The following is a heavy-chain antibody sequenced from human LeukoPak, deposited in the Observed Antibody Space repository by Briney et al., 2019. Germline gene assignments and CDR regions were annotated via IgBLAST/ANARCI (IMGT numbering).Heavy chain of an antibody. CDR1: GFTFNDYY. Sequence: GGSLRLSCAASGFTFNDYYMSWIRQAPGKGLEWLSYINIGGTNTHYADSVKGRFTSSRDNAKKSLYLEMNNLRAEDTAVYYCATDGAGFDTWGQGVLVTVSS. V-gene: IGHV3-11*01. CDR2: INIGGTNT. CDR3: ATDGAGFDT. J-gene: IGHJ5*02.